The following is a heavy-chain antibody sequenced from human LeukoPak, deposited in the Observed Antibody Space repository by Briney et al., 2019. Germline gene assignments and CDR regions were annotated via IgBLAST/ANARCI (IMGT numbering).Heavy chain of an antibody. CDR2: ISWNSGTI. Sequence: GGSLRLSCAGSGFTFDDYAIHWVRQAPGKGLEWVSGISWNSGTIGYADSVKGRFTISRDNAKNSLYLQMNSLRAEDTALYYCAKDTRRRGGSYDFDYWGQGTLVTVSS. V-gene: IGHV3-9*01. CDR1: GFTFDDYA. CDR3: AKDTRRRGGSYDFDY. J-gene: IGHJ4*02. D-gene: IGHD3-10*01.